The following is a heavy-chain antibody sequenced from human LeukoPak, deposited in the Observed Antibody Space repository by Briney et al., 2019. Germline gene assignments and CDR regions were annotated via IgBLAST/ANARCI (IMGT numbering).Heavy chain of an antibody. Sequence: GGSLRLSCTVSGFTVSSNSMSWVRQAPGKGLEWVSFIYSDNTHYSDSVKGRFTISRDNSKNTLYLQMNSLRAEDTAVYYCAKDKAAAGYYYYYYMDVWGKGTTVTVSS. CDR3: AKDKAAAGYYYYYYMDV. CDR2: IYSDNT. D-gene: IGHD6-13*01. CDR1: GFTVSSNS. J-gene: IGHJ6*03. V-gene: IGHV3-53*01.